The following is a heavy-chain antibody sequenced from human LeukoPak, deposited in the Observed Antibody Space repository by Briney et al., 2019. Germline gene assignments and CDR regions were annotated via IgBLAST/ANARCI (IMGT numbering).Heavy chain of an antibody. CDR2: INHSGST. D-gene: IGHD2-15*01. V-gene: IGHV4-34*01. Sequence: SETLSLTCAVYGGSFSGYYWSWIRQPPGKGLEWIGEINHSGSTNYNPSLKSRVTISVDTSKNQFSLKLSSVTAADTAVYYCARTGRQYQNWFDPWGQGTLVTVSS. CDR3: ARTGRQYQNWFDP. J-gene: IGHJ5*02. CDR1: GGSFSGYY.